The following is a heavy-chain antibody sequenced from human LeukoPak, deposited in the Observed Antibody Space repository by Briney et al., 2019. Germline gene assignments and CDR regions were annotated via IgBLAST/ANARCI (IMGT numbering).Heavy chain of an antibody. CDR2: INEDESQK. CDR1: GFSFSSYW. V-gene: IGHV3-7*01. CDR3: ARDIPRGASHLDY. J-gene: IGHJ4*02. D-gene: IGHD1-26*01. Sequence: GGSLRLSCETSGFSFSSYWMTWVRQAPGKGPEWVANINEDESQKNFVDSVKGRFTISRDNAKSSLYLQMNSLRVEDTAVYYCARDIPRGASHLDYWGQGTLVTVSS.